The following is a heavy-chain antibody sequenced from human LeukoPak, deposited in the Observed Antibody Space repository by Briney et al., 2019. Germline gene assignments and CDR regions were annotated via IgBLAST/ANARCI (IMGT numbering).Heavy chain of an antibody. CDR2: INQAGSDK. J-gene: IGHJ4*02. CDR3: ARDYYTSGSH. CDR1: GFTFSSSW. V-gene: IGHV3-7*03. D-gene: IGHD3-10*01. Sequence: GSLRLSCAASGFTFSSSWMAWVRQTPGKGLEWVANINQAGSDKNYVDSVKGRFTISRDHGKNSLYLPMNSLRTEDTALNYCARDYYTSGSHWGQGTLVIVCS.